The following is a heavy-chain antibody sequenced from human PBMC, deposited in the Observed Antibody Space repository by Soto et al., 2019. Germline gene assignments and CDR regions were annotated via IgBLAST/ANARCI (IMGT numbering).Heavy chain of an antibody. Sequence: EVQLVESGGGLEEPGGSLRLSCVGSGFTFTSAWMTWVRQAPGKGLEWVGRITHGGTTDYAAPLKDRFFISRDNSKGTRSVHTNSMRTVETADYSGAYYSHGWGWFIYWGEESLVPVS. CDR2: ITHGGTT. D-gene: IGHD2-21*01. CDR1: GFTFTSAW. V-gene: IGHV3-15*01. J-gene: IGHJ4*02. CDR3: AYYSHGWGWFIY.